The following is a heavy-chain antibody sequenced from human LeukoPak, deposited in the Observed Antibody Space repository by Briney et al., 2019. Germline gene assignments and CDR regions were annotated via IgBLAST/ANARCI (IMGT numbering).Heavy chain of an antibody. CDR1: GYTFTGYY. J-gene: IGHJ4*02. CDR2: INPNSGGT. D-gene: IGHD4-17*01. Sequence: ASVKVSCKASGYTFTGYYMHWVRQAPGRGLEWMGWINPNSGGTNYAQKFQGRVTMTRDTSISTAYMELSRLRSDDTAVYYCARVDYGDYVADYWGQGTLVTVSS. V-gene: IGHV1-2*02. CDR3: ARVDYGDYVADY.